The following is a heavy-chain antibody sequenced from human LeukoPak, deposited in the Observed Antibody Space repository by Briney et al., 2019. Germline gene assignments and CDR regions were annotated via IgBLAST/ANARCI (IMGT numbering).Heavy chain of an antibody. D-gene: IGHD3-22*01. CDR3: ARDLGQYYDTSDNWFDP. CDR2: INSDGINT. CDR1: GFTFSNHW. V-gene: IGHV3-74*01. Sequence: GGSLRLSCAASGFTFSNHWMHWVRQAPGKGLVWVSRINSDGINTSYADSVKGRFTISRDNAKNTLNLQMNSLRAEDTAVYYCARDLGQYYDTSDNWFDPWGQGTLVTVSS. J-gene: IGHJ5*02.